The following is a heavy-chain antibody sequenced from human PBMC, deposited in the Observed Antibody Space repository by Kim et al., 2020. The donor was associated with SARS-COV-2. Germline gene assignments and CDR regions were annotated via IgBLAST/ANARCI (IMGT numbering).Heavy chain of an antibody. J-gene: IGHJ5*02. Sequence: ASVKVSCKASGYTFTSYDINWVRQATGQGLEWMGWMNPNSGNTGYAQKFQGRVTMTRNTSISTAYMELSSLRSEDTAVYYCARDRGDRSYRPYNWFDPWGQGTLVTVSS. CDR1: GYTFTSYD. D-gene: IGHD1-26*01. V-gene: IGHV1-8*01. CDR2: MNPNSGNT. CDR3: ARDRGDRSYRPYNWFDP.